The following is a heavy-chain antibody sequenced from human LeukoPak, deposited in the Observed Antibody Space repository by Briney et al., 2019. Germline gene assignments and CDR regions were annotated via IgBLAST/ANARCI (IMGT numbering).Heavy chain of an antibody. V-gene: IGHV3-9*01. CDR2: IIWSSDTK. Sequence: PGGSLRLSCEASGFSFEVYAMHWARQPPGKGREWVSYIIWSSDTKWHADSVKGRFAISRDNTKNSLYLQMNSLRAEDTALYYCAKSSAFGQYYYYNYGLVVWGQGTTVAVS. J-gene: IGHJ6*02. CDR1: GFSFEVYA. D-gene: IGHD3-16*01. CDR3: AKSSAFGQYYYYNYGLVV.